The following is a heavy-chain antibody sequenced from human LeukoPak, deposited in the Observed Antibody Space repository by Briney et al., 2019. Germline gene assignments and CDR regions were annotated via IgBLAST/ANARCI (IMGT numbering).Heavy chain of an antibody. D-gene: IGHD2-21*01. Sequence: PGGSLRLSCAASGFTFSNYAIHWVRQAPGKGLEWVAVISYDGKDKYYTGSVRGRFTISRDDSRNTLSLQMSSLTIEDTAVYYCAKKGAAVDNDWYGMDVWGQGTTVTVSS. J-gene: IGHJ6*02. CDR3: AKKGAAVDNDWYGMDV. V-gene: IGHV3-30*04. CDR2: ISYDGKDK. CDR1: GFTFSNYA.